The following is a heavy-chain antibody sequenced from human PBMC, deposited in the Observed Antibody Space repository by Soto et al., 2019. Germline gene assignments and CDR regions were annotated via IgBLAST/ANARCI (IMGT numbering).Heavy chain of an antibody. V-gene: IGHV1-18*01. Sequence: ASVKVSCKASGYTFTIYGISWVRQAPGQGLEWMGWISAYNGNTNYAQKLQGRVTMTTDTSTSTAYMELRSLRSDDTAVYYCARDAVATIKRDCYFDYWGQGTLVTVSS. CDR1: GYTFTIYG. CDR3: ARDAVATIKRDCYFDY. CDR2: ISAYNGNT. J-gene: IGHJ4*02. D-gene: IGHD5-12*01.